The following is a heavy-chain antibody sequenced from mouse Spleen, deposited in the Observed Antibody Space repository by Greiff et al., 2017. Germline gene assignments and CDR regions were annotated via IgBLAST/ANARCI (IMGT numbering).Heavy chain of an antibody. V-gene: IGHV5-9-3*01. CDR3: ARQRGYGSPLDY. CDR2: ISSGGGNT. D-gene: IGHD1-1*01. Sequence: EVQRVESGGGLVKLGGSLKLSCAASGFTFSSYAMSWVRQTPEKRLEWVATISSGGGNTYYPDSVKGRFTISRDNAKNTLYLQMSSLKSEDTAMYYCARQRGYGSPLDYWGQGTTLTVSS. CDR1: GFTFSSYA. J-gene: IGHJ2*01.